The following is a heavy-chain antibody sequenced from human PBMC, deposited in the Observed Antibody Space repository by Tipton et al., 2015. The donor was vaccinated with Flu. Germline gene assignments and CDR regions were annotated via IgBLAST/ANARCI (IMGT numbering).Heavy chain of an antibody. D-gene: IGHD3-3*01. Sequence: LRLSCTVSGGSISSSSYYWGWIRQPPGKGLEWIGSIYYSGSTYYNPSLKSRVTISVDTSKNQFSLKLSSVTAADTAVYYSARDGSGVGYYDFWSGYPSRWFDPWGQGTLVTVSS. CDR3: ARDGSGVGYYDFWSGYPSRWFDP. CDR2: IYYSGST. V-gene: IGHV4-39*07. CDR1: GGSISSSSYY. J-gene: IGHJ5*02.